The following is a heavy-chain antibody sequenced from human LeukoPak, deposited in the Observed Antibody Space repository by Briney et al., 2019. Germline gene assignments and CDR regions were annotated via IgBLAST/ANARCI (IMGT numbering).Heavy chain of an antibody. CDR1: GFTFSSYG. Sequence: PGGSLRLSCAASGFTFSSYGMHWVRQAPGKGLEWVAVIWYDGSNKYYADSVKGRFTISRDNSKNTLYLQMNSLRAEDTAVYYCARDAGHSAELSPIFDYWGQGTLVTVSS. V-gene: IGHV3-33*01. CDR3: ARDAGHSAELSPIFDY. J-gene: IGHJ4*02. CDR2: IWYDGSNK. D-gene: IGHD3-16*02.